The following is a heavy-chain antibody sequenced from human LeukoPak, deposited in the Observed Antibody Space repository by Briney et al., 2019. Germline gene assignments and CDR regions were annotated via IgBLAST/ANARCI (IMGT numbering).Heavy chain of an antibody. Sequence: PSETLSLTCTVSGGSISGYYWNWIRQPAGKGLEWIGRIYTSGTTNYSPSLKSRVTMSVDTSRNHFSLKLSSVTAADTAVYYCARXXXPHHFDYWGQGTLXT. CDR1: GGSISGYY. J-gene: IGHJ4*02. CDR3: ARXXXPHHFDY. CDR2: IYTSGTT. V-gene: IGHV4-4*07. D-gene: IGHD3-3*02.